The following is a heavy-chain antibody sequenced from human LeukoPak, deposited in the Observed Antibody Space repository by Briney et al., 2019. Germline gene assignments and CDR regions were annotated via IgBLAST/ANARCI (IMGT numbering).Heavy chain of an antibody. CDR3: ARALRARITGTTASVYGMDV. V-gene: IGHV4-59*01. J-gene: IGHJ6*02. CDR1: GGSISSYY. CDR2: IYYSGST. Sequence: PSGTLSLPCTVSGGSISSYYWSWIRQPPGKGLEWVGYIYYSGSTNYNPSLKSRVTISVDTSKNQYSLKLSSVTAADTAVYYCARALRARITGTTASVYGMDVWGQGTTVTVSS. D-gene: IGHD1-20*01.